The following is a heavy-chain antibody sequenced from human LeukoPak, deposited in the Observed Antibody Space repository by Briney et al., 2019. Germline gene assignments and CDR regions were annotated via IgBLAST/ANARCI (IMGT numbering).Heavy chain of an antibody. Sequence: GGSLRLSCEASGFTLSTYEMTWVRQPPGKGLEWVSFVSSSTSHTFYADSVKGRFTIFRDTAKNSLYLQMNNLRGEDTAVYYCARDVSSSTRAFDIWGQGTMVAVS. V-gene: IGHV3-48*03. CDR2: VSSSTSHT. J-gene: IGHJ3*02. D-gene: IGHD2-8*01. CDR1: GFTLSTYE. CDR3: ARDVSSSTRAFDI.